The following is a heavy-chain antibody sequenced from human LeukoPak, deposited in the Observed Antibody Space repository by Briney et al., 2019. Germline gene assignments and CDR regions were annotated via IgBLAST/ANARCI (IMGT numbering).Heavy chain of an antibody. CDR2: INHSGST. CDR3: ARDLSAAGTRYYFDY. Sequence: SETLSLTCAVYGGSFSGYYWSWIRQPPGKGLEWIGEINHSGSTNYNPSLKSRVTISVDTPKNQFSLKLSSVTAADTAVYYCARDLSAAGTRYYFDYWGQGTLVTVSS. V-gene: IGHV4-34*01. CDR1: GGSFSGYY. D-gene: IGHD6-13*01. J-gene: IGHJ4*02.